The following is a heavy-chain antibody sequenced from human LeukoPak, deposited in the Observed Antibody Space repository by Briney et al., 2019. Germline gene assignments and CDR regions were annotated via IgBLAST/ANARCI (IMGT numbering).Heavy chain of an antibody. CDR2: IWPDGIKN. V-gene: IGHV3-30*02. Sequence: PGGSLRLSCAASGFIISNYGMHWVRQAPGKGLEWVAIIWPDGIKNYYSDSVKGRFIISRDTSKNTLYLQMNSLRSEDTAVYYCARDLSEEMATRDYYYGMDVWGQGTTVTVSS. CDR3: ARDLSEEMATRDYYYGMDV. CDR1: GFIISNYG. J-gene: IGHJ6*02. D-gene: IGHD5-24*01.